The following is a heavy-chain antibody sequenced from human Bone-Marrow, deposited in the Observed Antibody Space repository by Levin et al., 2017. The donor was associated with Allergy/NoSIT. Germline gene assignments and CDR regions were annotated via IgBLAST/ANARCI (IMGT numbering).Heavy chain of an antibody. J-gene: IGHJ6*02. CDR2: ISNDGIHK. CDR1: GFDFRSYG. V-gene: IGHV3-33*05. D-gene: IGHD3-10*01. Sequence: GGSLRLSCVGSGFDFRSYGMHWVRQAPGKGLEWVSVISNDGIHKYYADSVKGRFNVSRDNSNNTLYLQMNSLRADDTAVYYCAKDRGGRGFYYYYYGLDVWGQGTTVTVSS. CDR3: AKDRGGRGFYYYYYGLDV.